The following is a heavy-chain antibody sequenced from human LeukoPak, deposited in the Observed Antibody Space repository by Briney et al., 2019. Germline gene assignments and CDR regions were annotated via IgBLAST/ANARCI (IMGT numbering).Heavy chain of an antibody. J-gene: IGHJ4*02. D-gene: IGHD4-23*01. CDR3: ARDGRGGHNDF. CDR1: GFTFSSYS. Sequence: PGGSLRLSCAASGFTFSSYSINWVRQAPGKGLECVSSISSSSSYIYYADSVKGRFTISRDNAKNSLFLQMDGLRVDDTAVYFCARDGRGGHNDFWGQGTLITVSS. CDR2: ISSSSSYI. V-gene: IGHV3-21*06.